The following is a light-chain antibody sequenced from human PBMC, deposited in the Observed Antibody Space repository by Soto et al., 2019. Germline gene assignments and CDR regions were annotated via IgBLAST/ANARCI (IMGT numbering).Light chain of an antibody. CDR2: WAS. CDR1: QSVLYSVNNENY. V-gene: IGKV4-1*01. J-gene: IGKJ1*01. CDR3: QQYYSGLWT. Sequence: DIVMTHSADSLAVSLGERATINCKSSQSVLYSVNNENYLAWYQQKPGQPPKLLIYWASTRESGVPDRFSGSGSGTDFTLTISSLQAEDVAVYYCQQYYSGLWTLGQGTKVEIK.